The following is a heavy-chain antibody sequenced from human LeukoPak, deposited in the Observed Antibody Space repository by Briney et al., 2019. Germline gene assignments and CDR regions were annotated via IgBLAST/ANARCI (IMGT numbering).Heavy chain of an antibody. D-gene: IGHD6-13*01. CDR1: GFIFSDYW. V-gene: IGHV3-7*01. CDR2: IKQGGGEK. J-gene: IGHJ4*01. Sequence: PGGSLRLSCGVSGFIFSDYWMNWVRQAPGKGLEWVASIKQGGGEKSYVDSVKGRFTISRDNAKNSLYLQMSSLRAEDTAVYYCARDGTAAGLYFDLWGQGTPVTVSS. CDR3: ARDGTAAGLYFDL.